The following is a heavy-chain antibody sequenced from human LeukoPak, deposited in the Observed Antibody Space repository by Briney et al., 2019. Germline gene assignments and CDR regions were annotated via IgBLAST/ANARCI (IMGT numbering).Heavy chain of an antibody. CDR1: GYTFTGYY. V-gene: IGHV1-2*02. CDR2: INPNSGGT. Sequence: ASVKVSCKASGYTFTGYYMHWVRQAPGQGLEWMGWINPNSGGTNYAQKFQGRVTMTRDTSTSTVYMELSSLRSEDTAVYYCATQHGSITMVRGVIIHGFDPWGQGTLVTVSS. D-gene: IGHD3-10*01. J-gene: IGHJ5*02. CDR3: ATQHGSITMVRGVIIHGFDP.